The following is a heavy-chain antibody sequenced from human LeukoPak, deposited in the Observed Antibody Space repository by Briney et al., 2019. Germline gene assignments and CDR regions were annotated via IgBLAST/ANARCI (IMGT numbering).Heavy chain of an antibody. CDR1: GFTFSSHA. CDR3: AKDFSSLVLLTFDY. CDR2: ISGSGGST. Sequence: GGSLRLSCAASGFTFSSHAMSWVRQAPGKGLEWVSAISGSGGSTYYADSVKGRFTISRDNSKNTLYLQMNSLRAEDTAVYYCAKDFSSLVLLTFDYWGQGTLVTVSS. V-gene: IGHV3-23*01. D-gene: IGHD2-21*02. J-gene: IGHJ4*02.